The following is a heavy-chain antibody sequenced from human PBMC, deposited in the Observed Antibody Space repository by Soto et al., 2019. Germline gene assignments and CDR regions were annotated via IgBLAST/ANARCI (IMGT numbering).Heavy chain of an antibody. CDR1: GYTLTELS. Sequence: QVQLVQSGAEVKKPGASVKVSCKVSGYTLTELSMHWVRQAPGKGLEWMGGFDPEDGETIYAQKFQGRVTMTEETSTDTAYMERSRRRSEETAVYYCATSSPVRITMVRGMGYWGQGTLVTVSS. J-gene: IGHJ4*02. D-gene: IGHD3-10*01. V-gene: IGHV1-24*01. CDR2: FDPEDGET. CDR3: ATSSPVRITMVRGMGY.